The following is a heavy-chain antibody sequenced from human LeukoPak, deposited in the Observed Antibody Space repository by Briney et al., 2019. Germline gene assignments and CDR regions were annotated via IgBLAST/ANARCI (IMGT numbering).Heavy chain of an antibody. CDR1: GFTFSSYW. CDR3: ARCGYGYYYYGMDV. D-gene: IGHD5-18*01. CDR2: IKQDGSEK. J-gene: IGHJ6*02. Sequence: PGGSLRLSSAASGFTFSSYWMSWVRQAPGKGLEWVANIKQDGSEKYYVDSVKGRFTISRDNAKNSLYLQMNSLRAEDTAVYYCARCGYGYYYYGMDVWGQGTTVTVSS. V-gene: IGHV3-7*01.